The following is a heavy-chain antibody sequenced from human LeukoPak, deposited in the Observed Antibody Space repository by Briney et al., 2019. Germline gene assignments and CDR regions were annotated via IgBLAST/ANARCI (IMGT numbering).Heavy chain of an antibody. V-gene: IGHV3-21*01. Sequence: PGGSLRLSCAASGFTFSSYSMNWVRQAPGKGLEWVSSISSSSSYIYYADSVKGRFTISRDNAKNSLYLQMNSLRAEDTAVYYCAREVPSGYYGMDVWGQGTTVTVSS. J-gene: IGHJ6*02. CDR3: AREVPSGYYGMDV. CDR1: GFTFSSYS. CDR2: ISSSSSYI. D-gene: IGHD3-10*01.